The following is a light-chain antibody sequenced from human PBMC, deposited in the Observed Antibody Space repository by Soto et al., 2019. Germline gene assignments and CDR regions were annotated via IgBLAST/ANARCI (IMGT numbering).Light chain of an antibody. Sequence: DLQMTQSPSSLSASVGDKVTITCRASRDISDYLNWFQHKPGRAPKLLIYAASTLQVGVPTRFRVRGSASGTHYTLTITSLQPEDFATYYCQQIYSPPLTFGGGTRVEI. CDR2: AAS. J-gene: IGKJ4*01. CDR1: RDISDY. V-gene: IGKV1-39*01. CDR3: QQIYSPPLT.